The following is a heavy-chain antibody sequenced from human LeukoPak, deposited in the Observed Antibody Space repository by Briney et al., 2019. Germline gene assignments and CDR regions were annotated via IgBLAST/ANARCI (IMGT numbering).Heavy chain of an antibody. D-gene: IGHD3-22*01. Sequence: ASVKVSCKASGYTFTSYYMHWVRQAPGQGLEWMGIINPSGGSTSYAQKFQGRVTMTRDTSTSTVYMELSSLRSEDTAVYYCARVQPYYDSSGYYFDYWGQGTLVTVSS. CDR2: INPSGGST. V-gene: IGHV1-46*01. CDR1: GYTFTSYY. J-gene: IGHJ4*02. CDR3: ARVQPYYDSSGYYFDY.